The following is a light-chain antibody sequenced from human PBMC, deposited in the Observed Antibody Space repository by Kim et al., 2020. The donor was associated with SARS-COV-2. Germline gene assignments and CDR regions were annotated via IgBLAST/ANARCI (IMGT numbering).Light chain of an antibody. V-gene: IGLV3-1*01. CDR3: HVWDSTTTV. CDR2: QDS. CDR1: RLGDKY. Sequence: SYELTQPPSVSVFPGQTASITCSGDRLGDKYVCWYQQKAGQSPVVVIYQDSERPSGIPERFSGSNSGNTATLTISGTQAMDEADYFCHVWDSTTTVFGGG. J-gene: IGLJ2*01.